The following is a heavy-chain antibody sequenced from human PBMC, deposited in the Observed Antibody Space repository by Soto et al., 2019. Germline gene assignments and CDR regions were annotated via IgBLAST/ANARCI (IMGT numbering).Heavy chain of an antibody. D-gene: IGHD1-26*01. CDR3: AKVPVGATANSHFGMHV. J-gene: IGHJ6*02. V-gene: IGHV3-30*18. CDR2: ISYDGSNK. Sequence: GGSLRLSCAASGVTFSTYGMHWVRQAPGKGLEWVAVISYDGSNKYYGDSVKGRFTVSRDNSKNTLYLQMNSLRAEGTAVYYCAKVPVGATANSHFGMHVWGQGTTVTVS. CDR1: GVTFSTYG.